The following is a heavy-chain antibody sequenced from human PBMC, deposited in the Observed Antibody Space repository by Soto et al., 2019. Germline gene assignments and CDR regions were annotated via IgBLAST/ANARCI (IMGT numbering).Heavy chain of an antibody. CDR1: GGSISSYY. CDR3: ARQGWELDVVGGGMDV. J-gene: IGHJ6*02. CDR2: IYYSGST. V-gene: IGHV4-59*08. Sequence: SETLSLTCTVSGGSISSYYWSWIRQPPGKGLEWIGYIYYSGSTNYNPSLKSRVTISVDTSKNQFSLKLSSVTAADTAVYYCARQGWELDVVGGGMDVRGQRTTVTVSS. D-gene: IGHD3-10*01.